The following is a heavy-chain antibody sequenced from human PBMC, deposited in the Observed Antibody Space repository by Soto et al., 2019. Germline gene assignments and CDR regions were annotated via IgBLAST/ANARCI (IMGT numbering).Heavy chain of an antibody. D-gene: IGHD7-27*01. CDR1: GDSMTNYY. Sequence: QVQLQESGPGLVEPSETLSLTCSVSGDSMTNYYWSWFRQSAERGLEWIGRISAKGATTTTPSLKSRLTLSVDTFKNQFSLSLKFVTAADTAVYFCARDQSGAADIWGQWTLVIVS. V-gene: IGHV4-4*07. CDR2: ISAKGAT. CDR3: ARDQSGAADI. J-gene: IGHJ3*02.